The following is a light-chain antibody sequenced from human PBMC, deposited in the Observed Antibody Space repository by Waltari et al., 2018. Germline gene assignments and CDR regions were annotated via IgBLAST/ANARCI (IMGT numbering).Light chain of an antibody. V-gene: IGKV1-27*01. CDR3: QKYNSALFT. CDR2: TAS. Sequence: EIQMTQSPSSLSASIGDRVTITCRASQGIRNYLAWYQQKPGQSPNLLIYTASTLQSGVPSRFSGSGSGTDFTLTISSLQPEDVATYYCQKYNSALFTFGPGTKVDIK. J-gene: IGKJ3*01. CDR1: QGIRNY.